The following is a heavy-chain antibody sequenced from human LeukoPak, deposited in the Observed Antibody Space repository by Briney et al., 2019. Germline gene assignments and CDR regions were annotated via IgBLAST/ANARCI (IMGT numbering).Heavy chain of an antibody. CDR1: GGSISSGGYY. J-gene: IGHJ4*02. D-gene: IGHD3-22*01. V-gene: IGHV4-30-2*01. Sequence: SETLSLTCTVSGGSISSGGYYWSWIRQPPGKGLEWIGYIYHSGSTYYNPSLKSRVTISVDRSKNQFSLKLSSVTAADTAVYYCAREDSSGYYYWGQGTLVTVSS. CDR3: AREDSSGYYY. CDR2: IYHSGST.